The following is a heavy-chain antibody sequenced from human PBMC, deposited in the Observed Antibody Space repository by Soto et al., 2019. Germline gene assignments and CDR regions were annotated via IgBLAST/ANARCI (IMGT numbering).Heavy chain of an antibody. V-gene: IGHV3-53*05. CDR3: VKPLLTTIYYYGIDV. CDR2: LYNDDNT. Sequence: PGGSLRLSCAVSGLTVSNNHMNWVRQAPGKGLEWVSVLYNDDNTAYADSVRGGFTISRDNSKNTLYLQMSSLRAEGTAVYYCVKPLLTTIYYYGIDVWGQGTTVTVSS. D-gene: IGHD4-4*01. CDR1: GLTVSNNH. J-gene: IGHJ6*02.